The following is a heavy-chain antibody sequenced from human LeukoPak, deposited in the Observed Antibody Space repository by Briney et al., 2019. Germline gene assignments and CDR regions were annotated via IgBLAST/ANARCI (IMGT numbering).Heavy chain of an antibody. D-gene: IGHD3-3*01. CDR1: GGSISSYY. CDR3: ARSLARYDFWSGYYNFDY. V-gene: IGHV4-59*01. Sequence: NPSETLSLTCTVSGGSISSYYWSWIRQPPGKGLEWIGYIYYSGSTNYNPSLKSRVTISVDTSKNQFSLKLRSVTAADTAVYYCARSLARYDFWSGYYNFDYWGQGTLVTVSS. J-gene: IGHJ4*02. CDR2: IYYSGST.